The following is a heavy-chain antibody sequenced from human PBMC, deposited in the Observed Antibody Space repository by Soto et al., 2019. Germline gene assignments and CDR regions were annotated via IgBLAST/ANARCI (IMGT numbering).Heavy chain of an antibody. Sequence: LSLTCTVSGGSFSTYYWSWIRQPPGKGLEWIGHIYYSGSTNSNPSLKSRVTLSVDTSKNQFSLKLSSVTAADTAVYYCARDQGGPFDYWGQGTLVTVSS. D-gene: IGHD2-15*01. V-gene: IGHV4-59*01. J-gene: IGHJ4*02. CDR3: ARDQGGPFDY. CDR2: IYYSGST. CDR1: GGSFSTYY.